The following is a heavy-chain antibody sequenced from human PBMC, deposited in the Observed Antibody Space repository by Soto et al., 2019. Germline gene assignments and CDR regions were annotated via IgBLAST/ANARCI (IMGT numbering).Heavy chain of an antibody. J-gene: IGHJ4*02. CDR2: IYYSGST. V-gene: IGHV4-59*01. Sequence: SETLSLTCTVSGGSISSYYWSWIRQPPGKGLEWIGYIYYSGSTNYNPSLKSRVTISVDTSKNQFSLKLSSVTAADTAVYYCARTFGYFDYWGQGTRVTVSS. D-gene: IGHD3-16*01. CDR3: ARTFGYFDY. CDR1: GGSISSYY.